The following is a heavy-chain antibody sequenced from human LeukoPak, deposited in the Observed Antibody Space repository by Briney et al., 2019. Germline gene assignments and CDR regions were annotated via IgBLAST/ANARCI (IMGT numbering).Heavy chain of an antibody. V-gene: IGHV4-59*08. CDR3: ARRRGELLADAFDI. J-gene: IGHJ3*02. CDR1: GGSISSYY. CDR2: IYYSGST. Sequence: SETLSLTCTVSGGSISSYYWSWIRQPPGKGLEWIGYIYYSGSTNYNPSLKSRVTISVDTSKNQFSLKLSSVTAADTAVYYCARRRGELLADAFDIWGQGTMVTVSS. D-gene: IGHD1-26*01.